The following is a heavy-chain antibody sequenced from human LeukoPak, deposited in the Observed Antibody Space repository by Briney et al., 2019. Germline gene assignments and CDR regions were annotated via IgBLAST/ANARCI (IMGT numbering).Heavy chain of an antibody. CDR2: ISWNSGSI. V-gene: IGHV3-9*01. D-gene: IGHD1-26*01. CDR1: GFTFDDYA. CDR3: AKVGEPFGYYYYYMDV. Sequence: PGGSLRLSCAAYGFTFDDYAMHWVRQAPGKGVEWVSGISWNSGSIGYADSVKGRFTIPRDNAKNSLYLQMNSLRAEDTAFYYCAKVGEPFGYYYYYMDVWGKGTTVTVSS. J-gene: IGHJ6*03.